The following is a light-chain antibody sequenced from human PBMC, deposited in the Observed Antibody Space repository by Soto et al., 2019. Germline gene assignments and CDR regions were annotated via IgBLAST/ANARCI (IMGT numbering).Light chain of an antibody. CDR1: SSNIGTNT. V-gene: IGLV1-44*01. CDR3: AAWDDSLNAYV. Sequence: QLVLAQPPSASATPGQRVTISCSGGSSNIGTNTVHWYQQLPGTAPKLLIYSNNQRTSGVPDRFSGSKSGTSASLAISGLQSEDEADYYCAAWDDSLNAYVFAPGTKLTVL. CDR2: SNN. J-gene: IGLJ1*01.